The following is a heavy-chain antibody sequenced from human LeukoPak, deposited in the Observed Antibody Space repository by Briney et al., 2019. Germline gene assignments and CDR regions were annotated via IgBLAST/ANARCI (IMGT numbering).Heavy chain of an antibody. CDR1: GGTFSSYA. Sequence: ASVKVPCKASGGTFSSYAISWVRQAPGQGLEWMGGIIPIFGTANYAQKFQGRVTITTDESTSTAYLELSSLRSEDTVVYYCASLYSSSWLGNWFDPWGQGTLVTVSS. J-gene: IGHJ5*02. D-gene: IGHD6-13*01. CDR2: IIPIFGTA. V-gene: IGHV1-69*05. CDR3: ASLYSSSWLGNWFDP.